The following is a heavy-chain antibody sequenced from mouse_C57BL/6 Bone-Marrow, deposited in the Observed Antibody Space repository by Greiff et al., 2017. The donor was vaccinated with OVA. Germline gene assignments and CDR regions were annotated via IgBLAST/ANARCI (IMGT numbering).Heavy chain of an antibody. V-gene: IGHV1-52*01. D-gene: IGHD2-2*01. CDR3: ARLVTTGDYFDY. CDR2: IDPSDSET. CDR1: GYTFTRYW. Sequence: QVQLPQPGAELVRPGSSVKLSCKASGYTFTRYWMHWVKQRPIQGLEWIGNIDPSDSETHYNQKFKDKATLTVDKSSSTAYMQLSSLTSEDSAVYYCARLVTTGDYFDYWGQGTTLTVSS. J-gene: IGHJ2*01.